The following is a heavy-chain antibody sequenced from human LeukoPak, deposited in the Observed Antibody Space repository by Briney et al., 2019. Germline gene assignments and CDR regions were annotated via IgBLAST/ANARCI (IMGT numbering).Heavy chain of an antibody. CDR3: AKNRGNWHYYYGMDV. CDR1: GFTFSSYA. Sequence: GGSLRLSCAASGFTFSSYAMSWVRQAPGKGLEWVSVISGSGGSTYYADSVKGRFTISRDNSKNTLYLQMNSLRDEDTAVYYCAKNRGNWHYYYGMDVWGQGTTVTVSS. V-gene: IGHV3-23*01. J-gene: IGHJ6*02. CDR2: ISGSGGST.